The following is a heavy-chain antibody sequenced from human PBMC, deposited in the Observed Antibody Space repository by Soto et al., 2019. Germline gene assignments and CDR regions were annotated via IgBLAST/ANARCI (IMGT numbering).Heavy chain of an antibody. Sequence: GGSLRLSCAASGFTFSSYWMSWVRQAPGKGLEWGPNIKQDGSEKYYVDSVKGRFTISRDNAKNSLYLQMNSLRAEDTAVYYCARDGRRTEFVPAAQTTYYFDYWGQGTLVTVSS. CDR1: GFTFSSYW. CDR3: ARDGRRTEFVPAAQTTYYFDY. V-gene: IGHV3-7*01. J-gene: IGHJ4*02. D-gene: IGHD2-2*01. CDR2: IKQDGSEK.